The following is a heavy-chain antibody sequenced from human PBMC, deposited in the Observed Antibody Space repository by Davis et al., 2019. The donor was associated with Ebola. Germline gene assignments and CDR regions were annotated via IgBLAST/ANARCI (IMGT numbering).Heavy chain of an antibody. CDR2: ISRTHSA. V-gene: IGHV3-11*04. Sequence: GGSLRLSCEASGFIFSDYYMSWIRQVPGKGLEWIAYISRTHSAYADSVKGRFTISRDNARDSLYLQMDSLGVEDTAIYYCARDAFSLSRYDTEDHWGQGTLVTVSS. J-gene: IGHJ4*02. D-gene: IGHD3-9*01. CDR3: ARDAFSLSRYDTEDH. CDR1: GFIFSDYY.